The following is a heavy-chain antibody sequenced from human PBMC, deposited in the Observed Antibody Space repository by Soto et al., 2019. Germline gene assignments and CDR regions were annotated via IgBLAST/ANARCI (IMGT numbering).Heavy chain of an antibody. V-gene: IGHV1-3*01. CDR1: GYTFTSYA. CDR2: INAGNGNT. J-gene: IGHJ5*02. D-gene: IGHD3-10*01. Sequence: QVQLVQSGAEVKKPGASVKVSCKASGYTFTSYAMHWVRQAPGQRLEWMGWINAGNGNTKYSQKFQGRVTITRDTSASRAYMELSSQRSEDTAVYYCARDRDHYYGSGSTHNWFDPWGQGTLVTVSS. CDR3: ARDRDHYYGSGSTHNWFDP.